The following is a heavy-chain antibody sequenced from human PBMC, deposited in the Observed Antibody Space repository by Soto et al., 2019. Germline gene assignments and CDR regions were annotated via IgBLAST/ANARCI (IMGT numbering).Heavy chain of an antibody. Sequence: GGSLRLSCAASGFTFSSYAMHWVRQAPGKGLEWVAVISSDGSNKYYADSVKGRFTISRDNSKNTLYLQMNSLRAEDTAVYYCARDRYYYDSSGYYFDYWGQGTPVTVSS. CDR2: ISSDGSNK. CDR3: ARDRYYYDSSGYYFDY. J-gene: IGHJ4*02. V-gene: IGHV3-30-3*01. CDR1: GFTFSSYA. D-gene: IGHD3-22*01.